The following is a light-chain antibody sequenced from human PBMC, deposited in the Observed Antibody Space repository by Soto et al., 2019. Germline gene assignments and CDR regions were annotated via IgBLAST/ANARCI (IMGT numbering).Light chain of an antibody. J-gene: IGLJ1*01. CDR2: GNN. CDR1: SSNIGAGYE. V-gene: IGLV1-40*01. CDR3: QSYDSSLSALYV. Sequence: QSVLTQRPSVSGAPGQRVTISCTGSSSNIGAGYEVHWYQQLPGTAPKLLIYGNNNRPSGVPDRFSGSKSGTSASLAITGLQAEDEADYYCQSYDSSLSALYVFGTGTKVTVL.